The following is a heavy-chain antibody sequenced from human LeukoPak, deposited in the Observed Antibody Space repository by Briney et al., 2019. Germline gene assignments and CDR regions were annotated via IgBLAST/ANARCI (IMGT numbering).Heavy chain of an antibody. CDR3: AKVKGGNIAVAAEGYFDL. D-gene: IGHD6-19*01. CDR2: ISYDGNNR. V-gene: IGHV3-30*18. CDR1: RFTFSSYG. Sequence: GSLRLSCAASRFTFSSYGMHWVRQAPGKGLEWVAVISYDGNNRYSADSVKGRFTISRDNSKNTLYLQMNSLRAEDTAVYYCAKVKGGNIAVAAEGYFDLWGRGTLVTVSS. J-gene: IGHJ2*01.